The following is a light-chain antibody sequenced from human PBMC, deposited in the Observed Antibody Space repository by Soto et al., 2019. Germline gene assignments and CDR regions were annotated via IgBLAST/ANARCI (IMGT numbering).Light chain of an antibody. CDR2: DVS. V-gene: IGLV2-14*01. J-gene: IGLJ1*01. CDR3: RSYTTSRSYF. CDR1: SSDVGGYNY. Sequence: QSVLTQPASVSGSPGQSITICCSGTSSDVGGYNYVSWYQQHPGKAPKLMIYDVSNRPSAISTRFSASKSGNTASLTISRLQAEDESDYYWRSYTTSRSYFFGPGSNSPS.